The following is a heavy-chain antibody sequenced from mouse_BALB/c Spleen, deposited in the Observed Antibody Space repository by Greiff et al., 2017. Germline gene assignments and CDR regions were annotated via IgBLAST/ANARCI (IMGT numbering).Heavy chain of an antibody. V-gene: IGHV1-87*01. CDR2: IYPGDGDT. D-gene: IGHD1-1*01. J-gene: IGHJ2*01. CDR3: AREGYYYYFDY. Sequence: VQLQQSGAELARPGASVKLSCKASGYTFTSYWMQWVKQRPGQGLEWIGAIYPGDGDTRYTQKFKGKATLTADKSSSTAYMQLSSLASEDSAVYYCAREGYYYYFDYWGQGTTLTVSS. CDR1: GYTFTSYW.